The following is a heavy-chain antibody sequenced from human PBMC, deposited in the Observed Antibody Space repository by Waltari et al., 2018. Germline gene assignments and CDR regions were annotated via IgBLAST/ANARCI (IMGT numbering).Heavy chain of an antibody. CDR3: ARGLVGATPPDY. CDR1: GGSISSYY. V-gene: IGHV4-59*01. J-gene: IGHJ4*02. D-gene: IGHD1-26*01. CDR2: IYYSGST. Sequence: QVQLQESGPGLVKPSETLSLTCTVSGGSISSYYWSWIRQPPGKGLEWIGYIYYSGSTNYHPALKSRVTISVDTSKNQFSLKLSSVTAADTAVYYCARGLVGATPPDYWGQGTLVTVSS.